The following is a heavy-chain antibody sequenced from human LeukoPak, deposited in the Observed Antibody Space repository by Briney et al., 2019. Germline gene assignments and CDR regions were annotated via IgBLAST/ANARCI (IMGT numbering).Heavy chain of an antibody. CDR3: AMDRWCQLLGSWY. Sequence: VRSLRLSCAASGFTFSSYSMHWVRQAPGKGLDRAAAISSDGSNKYYADSVKGRLTISTDNSENQQYLQMNRLRAEDSALYYCAMDRWCQLLGSWY. CDR2: ISSDGSNK. CDR1: GFTFSSYS. V-gene: IGHV3-30*04. D-gene: IGHD2-15*01. J-gene: IGHJ2*01.